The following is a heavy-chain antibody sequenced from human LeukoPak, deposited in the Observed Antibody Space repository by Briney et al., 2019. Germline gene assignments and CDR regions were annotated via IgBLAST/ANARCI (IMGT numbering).Heavy chain of an antibody. V-gene: IGHV4-61*08. CDR1: GGSISSNGYY. Sequence: SETLSLTCTVSGGSISSNGYYWGWIRQPPGKGLEWIGYIYYSGSTNYNPSLKSRVTISVDTSKNQFSLKLSSVTAADTAVYYCARELGYFDYWGQGTLVTVSS. J-gene: IGHJ4*02. D-gene: IGHD3-16*01. CDR2: IYYSGST. CDR3: ARELGYFDY.